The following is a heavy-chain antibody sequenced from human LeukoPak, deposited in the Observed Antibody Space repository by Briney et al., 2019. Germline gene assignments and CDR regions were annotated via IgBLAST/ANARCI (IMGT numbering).Heavy chain of an antibody. Sequence: GGSLTLPCAASGFTFSSYWMHWVRQVPGKGLVWVSRINSDGSSTSYADSVKGRFTISRDNAKNTLYVQMNSLRAEDTAVYFCSTGSGHAFDIWGRGTMVTVSS. CDR3: STGSGHAFDI. CDR2: INSDGSST. J-gene: IGHJ3*02. D-gene: IGHD3-10*01. V-gene: IGHV3-74*01. CDR1: GFTFSSYW.